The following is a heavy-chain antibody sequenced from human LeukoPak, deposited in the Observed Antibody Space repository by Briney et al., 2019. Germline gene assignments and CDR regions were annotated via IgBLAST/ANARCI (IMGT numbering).Heavy chain of an antibody. CDR3: ASSLDILTGYSLKKFDY. Sequence: SETLSLTCTVSGGSISSYYWSWIRQPPGKGLEWIGYISYSGSTNHNPSLKSRVTMSVDTSKNQFSLRLSSVTAADTAMYYCASSLDILTGYSLKKFDYWGQGTLVTVSS. D-gene: IGHD3-9*01. CDR2: ISYSGST. CDR1: GGSISSYY. J-gene: IGHJ4*02. V-gene: IGHV4-59*08.